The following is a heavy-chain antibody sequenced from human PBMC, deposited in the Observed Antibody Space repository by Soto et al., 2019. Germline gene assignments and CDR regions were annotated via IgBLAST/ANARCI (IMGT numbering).Heavy chain of an antibody. CDR2: SYHSGST. D-gene: IGHD2-2*01. J-gene: IGHJ5*02. CDR1: SGSISSSNW. V-gene: IGHV4-4*02. CDR3: ARGKSPERWFDP. Sequence: QVQLQESGPGLVKPSGTLSLTCAVSSGSISSSNWWSWVRQPPGKGLEWIGESYHSGSTNYNPSHNRRVTISVGKTKKQFAPKLSSVTTADTAVYYGARGKSPERWFDPWGQGTLVTVSS.